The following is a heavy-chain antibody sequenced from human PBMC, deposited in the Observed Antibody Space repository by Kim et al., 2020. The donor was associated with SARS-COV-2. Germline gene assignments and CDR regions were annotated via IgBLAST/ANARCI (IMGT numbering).Heavy chain of an antibody. V-gene: IGHV3-30-3*01. CDR2: SNK. D-gene: IGHD2-21*02. J-gene: IGHJ4*02. Sequence: SNKYYADSVKGRFTISRDNSKNTLYLQMNSLRAEDTAVYYCARGVTHFDYWGQGTLVTVSS. CDR3: ARGVTHFDY.